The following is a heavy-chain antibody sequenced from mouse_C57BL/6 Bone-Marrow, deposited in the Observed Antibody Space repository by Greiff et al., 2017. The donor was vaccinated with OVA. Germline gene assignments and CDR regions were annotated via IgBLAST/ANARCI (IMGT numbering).Heavy chain of an antibody. D-gene: IGHD2-2*01. V-gene: IGHV3-5*01. CDR3: AYVYDGGFDY. J-gene: IGHJ2*01. Sequence: EVKVVESGPGLVKPSQTVFLTCTVTGISITPGNYRWSWIRQFPGNKLEWIGYIYYSGPITYNPSLTSRTTITRDAPKNQFFLAMNSLTAEDTATYYCAYVYDGGFDYWGQGTTLTVSS. CDR1: GISITPGNYR. CDR2: IYYSGPI.